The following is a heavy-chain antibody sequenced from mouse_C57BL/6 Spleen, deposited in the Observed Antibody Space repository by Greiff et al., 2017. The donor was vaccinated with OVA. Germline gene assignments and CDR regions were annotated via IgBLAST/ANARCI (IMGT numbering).Heavy chain of an antibody. Sequence: VQLKESGPELVKPGASVKIPCKASGYTFTDYNMDWVKQSHGKSLEWIGDINPNNGGTIYNQKFKGKATLTVDKSSSTAYMELRSLTSEDTAVYYCAREGTGTDAMDYWGQGTSVTVSS. CDR2: INPNNGGT. CDR3: AREGTGTDAMDY. J-gene: IGHJ4*01. CDR1: GYTFTDYN. V-gene: IGHV1-18*01. D-gene: IGHD4-1*01.